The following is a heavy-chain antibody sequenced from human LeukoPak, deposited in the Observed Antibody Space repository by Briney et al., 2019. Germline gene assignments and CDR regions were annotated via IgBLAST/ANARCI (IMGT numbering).Heavy chain of an antibody. Sequence: GGSLRLSCAASGFTFRIYSMNWVRQAPGKGREGVSSISSSSSYIYYADSVRGRFTISRDTAKNSLYLQMNSLRAEDTAVYYCARYSSGPFDYWGQGTLVTVSS. J-gene: IGHJ4*02. CDR3: ARYSSGPFDY. V-gene: IGHV3-21*01. CDR2: ISSSSSYI. D-gene: IGHD6-25*01. CDR1: GFTFRIYS.